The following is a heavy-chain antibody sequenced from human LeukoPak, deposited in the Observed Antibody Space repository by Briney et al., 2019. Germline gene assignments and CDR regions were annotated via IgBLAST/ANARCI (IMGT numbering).Heavy chain of an antibody. V-gene: IGHV3-7*01. CDR1: GFSFSNSA. Sequence: PGGSLRLSCAASGFSFSNSAMIWVRQAPGKGLEWVANIKQDGSEKYYVDSVKGRFTISRDNAKNSLYLQMNSLRAEDTAVYYCARSWISYDILTGYYEPFDYWGQGTLVTVSS. CDR3: ARSWISYDILTGYYEPFDY. J-gene: IGHJ4*02. D-gene: IGHD3-9*01. CDR2: IKQDGSEK.